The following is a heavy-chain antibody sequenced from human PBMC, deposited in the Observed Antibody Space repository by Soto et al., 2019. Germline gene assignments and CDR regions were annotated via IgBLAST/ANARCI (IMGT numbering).Heavy chain of an antibody. D-gene: IGHD3-16*01. Sequence: LRLSCVASGFPFSSYAMSWVRRTPGKGLEWVSGISGSGGRTYYADSVKGRFTISRDNSNNTLSLQMHILRVEDTAVYFCAKGGYYSLFDIWGQGTVVTVSS. CDR1: GFPFSSYA. V-gene: IGHV3-23*01. CDR2: ISGSGGRT. J-gene: IGHJ3*02. CDR3: AKGGYYSLFDI.